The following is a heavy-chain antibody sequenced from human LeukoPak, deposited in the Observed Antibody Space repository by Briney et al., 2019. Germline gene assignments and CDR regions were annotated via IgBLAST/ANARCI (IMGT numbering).Heavy chain of an antibody. Sequence: SETLSLTCTVSGGSISSYYWSWIRQPPGKGLEWIGYIYYSGSTYYNPSLKSRVTISVDTSKNQFSLKLSSVTAADTAAYYCARDLLSGFDYWGQGTLVTVSS. V-gene: IGHV4-59*12. D-gene: IGHD3-22*01. CDR1: GGSISSYY. J-gene: IGHJ4*02. CDR2: IYYSGST. CDR3: ARDLLSGFDY.